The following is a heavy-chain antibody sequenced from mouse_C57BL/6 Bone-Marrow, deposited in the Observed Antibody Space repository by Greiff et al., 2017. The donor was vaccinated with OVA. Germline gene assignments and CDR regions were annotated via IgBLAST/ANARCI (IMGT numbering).Heavy chain of an antibody. CDR2: ISSGGDYI. J-gene: IGHJ2*01. V-gene: IGHV5-9-1*02. D-gene: IGHD2-1*01. CDR1: GFTFSSYA. CDR3: TREPPRIYYGKGGGFDY. Sequence: EVKLVESGEGLVKPGGSLKLSCAASGFTFSSYAMSWVRQTPEKRLEWVAYISSGGDYIYYADTVKGRFTISRDNARNTLYLQMSSLKSEDTAMYYCTREPPRIYYGKGGGFDYWGQGTTLTVSS.